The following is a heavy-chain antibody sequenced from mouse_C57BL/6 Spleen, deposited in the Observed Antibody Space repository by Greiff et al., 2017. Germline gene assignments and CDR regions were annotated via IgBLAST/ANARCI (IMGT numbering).Heavy chain of an antibody. V-gene: IGHV1-69*01. CDR3: ARGGRGYYLDY. Sequence: QVQLQQPGAELVMPGASVKLSCKASGYTFTSYWMHWVKQRPGQGLEWIGEIDPSDSYTNYNQKFKGKSTLTVDKSSSTAYMQLSSLTSEDSAVYYWARGGRGYYLDYWGQGTTLTVSS. CDR1: GYTFTSYW. CDR2: IDPSDSYT. D-gene: IGHD3-1*01. J-gene: IGHJ2*01.